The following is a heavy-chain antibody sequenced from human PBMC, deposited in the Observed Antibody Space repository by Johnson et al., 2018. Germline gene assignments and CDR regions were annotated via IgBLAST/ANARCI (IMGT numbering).Heavy chain of an antibody. Sequence: VQLVESGAEVKKPGSSVKVSCKASGGTFSSYAISWVRQAPGQGLEWMGGLIPILGTANYAQKFQGRVTITADEATSTAYMELSSLRAEDTAVYYCAKEEGIAVAGSYYYYYGMDVWGQGTTVTVSS. CDR1: GGTFSSYA. J-gene: IGHJ6*02. CDR2: LIPILGTA. D-gene: IGHD6-19*01. CDR3: AKEEGIAVAGSYYYYYGMDV. V-gene: IGHV1-69*01.